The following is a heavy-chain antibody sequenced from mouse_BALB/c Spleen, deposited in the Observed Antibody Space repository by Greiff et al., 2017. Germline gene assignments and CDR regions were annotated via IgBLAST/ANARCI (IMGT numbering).Heavy chain of an antibody. CDR2: IRNKANGYTT. V-gene: IGHV7-3*02. J-gene: IGHJ2*01. Sequence: EVKVVESGGGLVQPGGSLRLSCATSGFTFTDYYMSWVRQPPGKALEWLGFIRNKANGYTTEYSASVKGRFTISRDNSQSILYLQMNTLRAEDSATYYCARDIGPVYYFDYWGQGTTLTVSS. CDR3: ARDIGPVYYFDY. CDR1: GFTFTDYY.